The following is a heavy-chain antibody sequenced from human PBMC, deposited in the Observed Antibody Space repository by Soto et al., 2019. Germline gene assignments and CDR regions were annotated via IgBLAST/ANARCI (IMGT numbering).Heavy chain of an antibody. V-gene: IGHV1-69*13. CDR2: IIPIFGTA. D-gene: IGHD2-2*01. CDR3: AREXLGYCSSTSCYADWFDP. J-gene: IGHJ5*02. CDR1: GGTFSSYA. Sequence: SVQVSCNASGGTFSSYAISWVRQAPGQGLEWMGGIIPIFGTANYAQKFQGRVTITADESTSTAYMELSSLRSEDTAVYYCAREXLGYCSSTSCYADWFDPWGQGTLVTVSS.